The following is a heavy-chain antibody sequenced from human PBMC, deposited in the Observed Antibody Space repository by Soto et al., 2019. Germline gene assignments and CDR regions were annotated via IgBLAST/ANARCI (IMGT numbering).Heavy chain of an antibody. CDR2: VNPDGTIT. D-gene: IGHD1-1*01. J-gene: IGHJ1*01. CDR1: GYTFSHYW. CDR3: PYDPFGDNDF. V-gene: IGHV3-74*01. Sequence: EVQLVESGGDLVQRGGSLRHSCAASGYTFSHYWMHWVRQTPGKGLVWVSRVNPDGTITTYADAVKGRFTISRDHPKTTLPSQMNRLGVEDTTLYYSPYDPFGDNDFWCQGPPVPVSS.